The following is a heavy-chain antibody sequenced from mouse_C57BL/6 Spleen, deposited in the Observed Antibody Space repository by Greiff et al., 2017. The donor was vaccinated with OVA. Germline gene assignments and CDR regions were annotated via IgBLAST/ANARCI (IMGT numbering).Heavy chain of an antibody. CDR3: ARAKSYDYDGFAD. CDR1: GYTFTSYW. D-gene: IGHD2-4*01. J-gene: IGHJ3*01. Sequence: QVQLKQPGAELVKPGASVKLSCKASGYTFTSYWMHWVKQRPGQGLEWIGMIHPNSGSTNYNEKFKSKATLTVDKSSSTAYMQLSSLTSEDSAVYYCARAKSYDYDGFADWGQGTLVTVSA. V-gene: IGHV1-64*01. CDR2: IHPNSGST.